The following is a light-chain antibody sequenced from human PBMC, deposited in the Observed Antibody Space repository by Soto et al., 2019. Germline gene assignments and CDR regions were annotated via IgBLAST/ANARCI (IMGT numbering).Light chain of an antibody. CDR2: EDN. Sequence: LTQPHSVSESPGKTVTISCTRSSGSIASNYVQWYRQRPGSAPTTVIYEDNQRPSGVPDRFSGSIDSSSNSASLTISGLKTEDEADYYCQSYDSSTLVFGGGTKLTVL. V-gene: IGLV6-57*04. CDR1: SGSIASNY. J-gene: IGLJ2*01. CDR3: QSYDSSTLV.